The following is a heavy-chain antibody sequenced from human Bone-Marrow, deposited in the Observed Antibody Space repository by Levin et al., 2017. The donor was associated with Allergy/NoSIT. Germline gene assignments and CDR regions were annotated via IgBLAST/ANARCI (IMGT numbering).Heavy chain of an antibody. D-gene: IGHD1-1*01. CDR3: ARANDGALDY. V-gene: IGHV4-30-2*01. CDR1: GGSIINGGYS. Sequence: SQTLSLPCAVSGGSIINGGYSWNWIRQPPGKGLEWIGYIYHTGSTYYNPSLKSRVTISVDMSENQFSLKLSSVTAADTAVYYCARANDGALDYWGQGTLVTVSS. CDR2: IYHTGST. J-gene: IGHJ4*02.